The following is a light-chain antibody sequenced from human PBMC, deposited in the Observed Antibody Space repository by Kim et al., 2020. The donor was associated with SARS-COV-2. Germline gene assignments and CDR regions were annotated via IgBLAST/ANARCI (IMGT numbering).Light chain of an antibody. CDR1: QSVSSSY. V-gene: IGKV3-20*01. CDR3: QQYGSSPPVT. CDR2: GAS. J-gene: IGKJ5*01. Sequence: TEERASLSCRASQSVSSSYLAWYQQKPGQAPRLLIYGASSRATGIPDRFSGSGSGTDFTLSISRLEPEDFAVYYCQQYGSSPPVTFGQGTRLEIK.